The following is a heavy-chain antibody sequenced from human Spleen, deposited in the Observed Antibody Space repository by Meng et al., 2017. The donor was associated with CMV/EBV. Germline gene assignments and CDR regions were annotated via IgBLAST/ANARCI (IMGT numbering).Heavy chain of an antibody. Sequence: GGSLRLSCAASGFTFSSYEMSWVRQAPGKGLEWVSYISSSGITIYYADSVKGRFTFSRDNAKNSLYLQMNSLRAEDTAVYYCARDLRVAVAGTFGYYYYGMDVWGQGTTVTVSS. CDR3: ARDLRVAVAGTFGYYYYGMDV. J-gene: IGHJ6*02. CDR1: GFTFSSYE. CDR2: ISSSGITI. D-gene: IGHD6-19*01. V-gene: IGHV3-48*03.